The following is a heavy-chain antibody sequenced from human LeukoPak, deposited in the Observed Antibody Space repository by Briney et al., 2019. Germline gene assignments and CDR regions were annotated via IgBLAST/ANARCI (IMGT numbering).Heavy chain of an antibody. J-gene: IGHJ6*02. V-gene: IGHV4-59*12. D-gene: IGHD2-2*01. CDR1: GGSISSYY. CDR2: FHYSGST. Sequence: PSETLSLTCTVSGGSISSYYWNWIRQPPGGGLEWIGYFHYSGSTNYNPSLKSRVTISVDKSKNQFSLKLSSVTAADTAVYYCARDPVVPAAVYYYYGMDVWGQGTTVTVSS. CDR3: ARDPVVPAAVYYYYGMDV.